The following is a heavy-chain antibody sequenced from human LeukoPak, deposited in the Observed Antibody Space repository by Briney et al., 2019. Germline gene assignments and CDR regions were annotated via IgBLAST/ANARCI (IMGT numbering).Heavy chain of an antibody. Sequence: PSETLSLTCAVYGGSFSGYYWSWIRQPPGKGLEWIGEINHSGSTNYNPSLTSRVTISVDTSKNQFSLKLSSVTAADTAVYYCARGVARVVPAAIRIAVAGWFDPWGQGTLVTVSS. V-gene: IGHV4-34*01. J-gene: IGHJ5*02. CDR1: GGSFSGYY. CDR3: ARGVARVVPAAIRIAVAGWFDP. D-gene: IGHD2-2*02. CDR2: INHSGST.